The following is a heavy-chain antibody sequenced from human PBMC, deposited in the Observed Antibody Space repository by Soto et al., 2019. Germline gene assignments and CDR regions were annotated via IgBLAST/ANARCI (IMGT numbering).Heavy chain of an antibody. CDR3: ARDHAEYYDSRGWSGGDDFDI. CDR1: GYTFTSYY. D-gene: IGHD3-22*01. CDR2: INPSGGST. V-gene: IGHV1-46*01. J-gene: IGHJ3*02. Sequence: QVQLVQSGAEVKKPGASVKVSCKASGYTFTSYYMHWVRQAPGQGLEWMGIINPSGGSTSYAQKFQGRVTLTRHTSTTTVYMELTSLRSEDTAVYYCARDHAEYYDSRGWSGGDDFDIWGQGTMVTVS.